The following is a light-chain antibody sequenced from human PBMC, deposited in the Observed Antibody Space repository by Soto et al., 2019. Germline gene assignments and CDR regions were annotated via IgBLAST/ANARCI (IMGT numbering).Light chain of an antibody. CDR1: SSDISTYNY. CDR2: EVN. J-gene: IGLJ2*01. CDR3: SSYTSSSTLVL. Sequence: QSVLTQPASVSGSPGQSITISCTGTSSDISTYNYVSWYKQYPGKAPKLIIYEVNNRPSGVSDRFSGSKSGNTASLTISGLQPEDEAEYYCSSYTSSSTLVLFGGGTKLTVL. V-gene: IGLV2-14*01.